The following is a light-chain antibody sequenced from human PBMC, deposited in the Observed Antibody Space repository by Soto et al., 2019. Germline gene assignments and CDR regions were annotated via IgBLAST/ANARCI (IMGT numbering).Light chain of an antibody. CDR3: QQYGSSPYT. CDR1: QSVSRSY. CDR2: IAS. V-gene: IGKV3-20*01. Sequence: EVVLTQSPGTLSLSPGERATLSCWASQSVSRSYLAWYQQKPGQAPRLLIYIASNRATGIPDRFSGSGSGTGFTLTISRLEPEDFAMYYCQQYGSSPYTFGQGTKLEIK. J-gene: IGKJ2*01.